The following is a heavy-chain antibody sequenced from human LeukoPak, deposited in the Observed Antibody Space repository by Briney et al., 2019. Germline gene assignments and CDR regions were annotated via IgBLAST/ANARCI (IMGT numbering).Heavy chain of an antibody. CDR2: ISTSGSTI. D-gene: IGHD3-22*01. V-gene: IGHV3-48*03. CDR1: GFTFSDYE. CDR3: ARDRSSGYYGSSDY. J-gene: IGHJ4*02. Sequence: PGGSLRLSCAASGFTFSDYEMNWVRQAPGKGLEWVSHISTSGSTIYYADSVKGRFTISRDNAKNSLYLQMNSLRVEDTAVYYCARDRSSGYYGSSDYWGQGTLVTVSS.